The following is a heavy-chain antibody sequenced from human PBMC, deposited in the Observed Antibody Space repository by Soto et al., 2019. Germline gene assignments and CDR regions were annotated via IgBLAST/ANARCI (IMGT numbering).Heavy chain of an antibody. CDR3: ARHEGNGNVWPLDY. J-gene: IGHJ4*02. D-gene: IGHD2-8*01. CDR2: IHYSGST. CDR1: GGSFSGYY. V-gene: IGHV4-34*01. Sequence: SETLSLTCAVYGGSFSGYYWNWIRQSPGKGLEWIGNIHYSGSTYYMPSLRSRVTLSVDTSKNQFSLRLTSVTAEDTAVYYCARHEGNGNVWPLDYWGQGILVTVS.